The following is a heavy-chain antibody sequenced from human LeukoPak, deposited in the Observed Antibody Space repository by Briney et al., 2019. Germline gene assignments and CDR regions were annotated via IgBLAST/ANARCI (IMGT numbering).Heavy chain of an antibody. CDR2: IYHSGST. CDR1: GGSISSSNW. V-gene: IGHV4-4*02. D-gene: IGHD2-2*01. J-gene: IGHJ6*02. Sequence: SGTLSLTCAVSGGSISSSNWWSWVRQPPGKGLEWIGEIYHSGSTNYNPSLKSRVTISVDKSKNQFSLKLSSVTAADTAVYYCARVQAIVVVPAAMPYYYYYGMDVWGQGTTVTVSS. CDR3: ARVQAIVVVPAAMPYYYYYGMDV.